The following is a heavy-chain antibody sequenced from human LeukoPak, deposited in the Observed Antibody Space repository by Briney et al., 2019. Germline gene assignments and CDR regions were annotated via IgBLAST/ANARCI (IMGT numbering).Heavy chain of an antibody. Sequence: SXXVSCKASGGTFSSYTISWVRQGPGQGHEWMGRIIPILGIANYAQKFQGRGTITADKSTSTAYMELSSLRSEDTAVYYCAEGLTGLYYFDYWGQGTLVTVSS. CDR1: GGTFSSYT. CDR2: IIPILGIA. V-gene: IGHV1-69*02. CDR3: AEGLTGLYYFDY. D-gene: IGHD1-20*01. J-gene: IGHJ4*02.